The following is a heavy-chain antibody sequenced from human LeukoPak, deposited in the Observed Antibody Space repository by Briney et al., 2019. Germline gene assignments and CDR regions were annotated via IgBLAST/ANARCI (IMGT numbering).Heavy chain of an antibody. D-gene: IGHD2-21*01. J-gene: IGHJ5*02. CDR2: ISGSGGST. CDR1: GSTFSGYA. V-gene: IGHV3-23*01. CDR3: AKPKHIVVVIGWFDP. Sequence: GGSRRLSCAAPGSTFSGYALGGVRKAPGKGLEWASAISGSGGSTYYADSVKGRFTISRDNSKNTLYLQMNSLRAEDTAVYYCAKPKHIVVVIGWFDPWGQGTLVTVSS.